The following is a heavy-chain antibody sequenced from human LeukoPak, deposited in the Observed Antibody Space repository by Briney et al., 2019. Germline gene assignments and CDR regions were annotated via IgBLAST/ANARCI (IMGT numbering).Heavy chain of an antibody. D-gene: IGHD6-13*01. CDR3: ATDAQDAWGIAAAAFDY. J-gene: IGHJ4*02. Sequence: ASVTVSCTVSGYTLTELSMHWVRQAPGKGLEWMGGFDPEDGETIYAQKFQGRATMTEDTSTDTAYMELSSLRSEDTAVYYCATDAQDAWGIAAAAFDYWGQGTLVTVSS. CDR1: GYTLTELS. V-gene: IGHV1-24*01. CDR2: FDPEDGET.